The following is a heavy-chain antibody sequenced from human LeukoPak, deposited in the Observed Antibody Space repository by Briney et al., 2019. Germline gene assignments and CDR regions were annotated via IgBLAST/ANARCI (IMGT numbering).Heavy chain of an antibody. D-gene: IGHD5-24*01. CDR1: GFAFHNYW. J-gene: IGHJ3*01. V-gene: IGHV3-7*01. CDR3: ARGVEMSTKVGTFDV. CDR2: IKVDGSGE. Sequence: GGSLRLSCAASGFAFHNYWMSWVRQAPGKGLEWVANIKVDGSGEYYVDSVKGRFTISRDNAKSSLYLQMNSLRAEDTAVYYCARGVEMSTKVGTFDVWGQGTMVTVSS.